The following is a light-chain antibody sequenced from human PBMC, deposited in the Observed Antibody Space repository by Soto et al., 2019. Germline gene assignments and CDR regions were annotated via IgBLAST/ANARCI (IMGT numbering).Light chain of an antibody. CDR3: QQRLNWPPG. CDR1: QSVTNY. J-gene: IGKJ1*01. CDR2: DAS. V-gene: IGKV3-11*01. Sequence: NFLTQSPDTLSLSPVEISTLTWRASQSVTNYIAWYQQRPGQAPRLLIYDASNRATGVPARFSGSRSGTDFTLTISDLEPADFGLYYCQQRLNWPPGFGQGTKVDNK.